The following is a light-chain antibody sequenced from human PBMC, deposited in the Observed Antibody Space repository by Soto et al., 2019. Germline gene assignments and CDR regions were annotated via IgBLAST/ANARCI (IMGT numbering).Light chain of an antibody. J-gene: IGLJ3*02. Sequence: QSVLTQTPSAFGTPGQRVTISCSGTRSNIGSNYVYWYQQLPGTAPKLLIYNNNERPSGVPDRFSGSKSGTSASLAISGLRSEDESDYYCVVWDDSLSGRVFGGGTQLTVL. CDR2: NNN. V-gene: IGLV1-47*02. CDR3: VVWDDSLSGRV. CDR1: RSNIGSNY.